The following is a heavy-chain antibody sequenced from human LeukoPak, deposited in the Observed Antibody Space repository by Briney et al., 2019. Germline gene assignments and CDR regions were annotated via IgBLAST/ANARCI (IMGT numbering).Heavy chain of an antibody. CDR3: ARDLPNYDFWSGYGMDV. CDR2: INPSGGST. CDR1: GYTFTSYY. D-gene: IGHD3-3*01. J-gene: IGHJ6*02. V-gene: IGHV1-46*01. Sequence: ASVKVSCTASGYTFTSYYMHWVRQAPGQGLEWMGIINPSGGSTSYAQKFQGGVTMTRDTSTSTVYMELSSLRSEDTAVYYCARDLPNYDFWSGYGMDVWGQGTTVTVSS.